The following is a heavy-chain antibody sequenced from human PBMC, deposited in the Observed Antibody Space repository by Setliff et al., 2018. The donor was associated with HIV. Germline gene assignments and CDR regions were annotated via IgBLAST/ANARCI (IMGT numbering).Heavy chain of an antibody. Sequence: PSETLSLTCNVSGGFINTNSYYWGWIRQPPGKKVEWIGNVFYSGTTYYSPSLKSRVTISVDTAKNHFSLRLNSVTVADTAVYYCARVRLRVPPSIFDYWGMGSLVTVSS. CDR2: VFYSGTT. CDR1: GGFINTNSYY. J-gene: IGHJ4*02. D-gene: IGHD2-2*01. CDR3: ARVRLRVPPSIFDY. V-gene: IGHV4-39*02.